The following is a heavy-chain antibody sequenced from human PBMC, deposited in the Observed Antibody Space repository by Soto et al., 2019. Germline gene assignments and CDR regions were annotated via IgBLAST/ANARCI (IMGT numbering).Heavy chain of an antibody. V-gene: IGHV6-1*01. Sequence: SQTLSLTCAISGDSVPTYSATWNWIRQSPSRGLEWLGRTYYRSKWFHDYAVSVRSRMNINPDTAKNQLSLHLDSVTPEDTAVYYCVRLIGNSWFDSWGQGTLVTVSS. D-gene: IGHD4-4*01. CDR1: GDSVPTYSAT. CDR3: VRLIGNSWFDS. CDR2: TYYRSKWFH. J-gene: IGHJ5*01.